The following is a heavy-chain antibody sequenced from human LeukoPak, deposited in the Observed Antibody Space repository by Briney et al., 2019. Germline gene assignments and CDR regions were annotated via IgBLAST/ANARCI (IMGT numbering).Heavy chain of an antibody. CDR2: ISSSSSTI. V-gene: IGHV3-48*01. D-gene: IGHD1-26*01. Sequence: AGGSLRLSCAASGFTFSSYSMNWVRQAPGKGLEWVSYISSSSSTIYYADSVKGRFTISRDNAKNSLYLQMNSLRAEDTAVYYCARDSMIVGATGPFGYWGQGTLVTVSS. CDR3: ARDSMIVGATGPFGY. J-gene: IGHJ4*02. CDR1: GFTFSSYS.